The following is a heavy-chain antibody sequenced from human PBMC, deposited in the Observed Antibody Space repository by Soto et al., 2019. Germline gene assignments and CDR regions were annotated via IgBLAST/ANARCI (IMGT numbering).Heavy chain of an antibody. CDR2: ISAYNGNT. Sequence: ASVKVSCKASGYTFTSYGISWVRQAHGQGLEWMGWISAYNGNTNYAQKLQGRVTMTTDTSTSTAYMELRSLRSDDTAVYYCARDPGSYYYGSGSYYRWSYWGQGTLVTVSS. J-gene: IGHJ4*02. CDR1: GYTFTSYG. V-gene: IGHV1-18*01. D-gene: IGHD3-10*01. CDR3: ARDPGSYYYGSGSYYRWSY.